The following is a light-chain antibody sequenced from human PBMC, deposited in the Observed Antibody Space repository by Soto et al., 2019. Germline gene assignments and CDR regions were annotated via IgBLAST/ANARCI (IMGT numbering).Light chain of an antibody. CDR1: QSVLFTSSNKDF. V-gene: IGKV4-1*01. CDR3: QQYYTTPWT. J-gene: IGKJ1*01. Sequence: DTVITQPPDAVGVSLCERATINFKSSQSVLFTSSNKDFLTWYQQKPGQPPRILIYWASIRESGVPDRFSGSGSGTNFSLIISSRLEEDESVDYCQQYYTTPWTFGQGTKVDIK. CDR2: WAS.